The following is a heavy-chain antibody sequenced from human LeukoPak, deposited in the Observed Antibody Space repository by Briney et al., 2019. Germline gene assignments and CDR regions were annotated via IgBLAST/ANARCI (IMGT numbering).Heavy chain of an antibody. CDR3: ARVGRVYCSGGSCYDDY. CDR1: GFTFSSYA. Sequence: GGSLRLSCAASGFTFSSYAMHWVRQAPGKGVEWVAVISYDGSNKYYADSVKGRFTISRDNSKNTLYLQMNSLRAEDTAVYYCARVGRVYCSGGSCYDDYWGQGTLVTVSS. V-gene: IGHV3-30*01. J-gene: IGHJ4*02. CDR2: ISYDGSNK. D-gene: IGHD2-15*01.